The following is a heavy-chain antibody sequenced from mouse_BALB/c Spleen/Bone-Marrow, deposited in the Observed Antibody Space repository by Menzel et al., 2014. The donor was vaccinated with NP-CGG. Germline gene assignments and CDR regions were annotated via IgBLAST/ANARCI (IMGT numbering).Heavy chain of an antibody. CDR2: ISNKANGYTT. Sequence: EVQLVESGGGLVQPGGSLRLSCAHSGFTFTDYYMSWVRQPPGKALEWLGFISNKANGYTTEYSASVKGRFTISRDNSQSILYLQMNTLRAEDSATYYCARDKYGSFDYWGQGTTLIVSS. D-gene: IGHD2-10*02. J-gene: IGHJ2*01. V-gene: IGHV7-3*02. CDR3: ARDKYGSFDY. CDR1: GFTFTDYY.